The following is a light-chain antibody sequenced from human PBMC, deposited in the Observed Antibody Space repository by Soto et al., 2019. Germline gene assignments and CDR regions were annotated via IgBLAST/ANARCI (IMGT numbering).Light chain of an antibody. J-gene: IGLJ1*01. V-gene: IGLV1-40*01. CDR1: SSNIGACYD. CDR2: NDN. CDR3: QSYDNSLNGPV. Sequence: QSVLTQPPSVSGAPGQRVSISCTGSSSNIGACYDAHWYQQLPGKVPRLLIYNDNNRPSGVPDRFSGSKSGTSASLAITGIQHEDEANYYCQSYDNSLNGPVFGPGTKLTVL.